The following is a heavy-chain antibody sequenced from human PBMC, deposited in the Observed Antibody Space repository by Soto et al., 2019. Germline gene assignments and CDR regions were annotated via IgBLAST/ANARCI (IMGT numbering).Heavy chain of an antibody. CDR3: AKTSVLLWFGELSN. Sequence: QVQLVESGGGVVKPGRSLRLSCAASGFTFSSYGMHWVRQAPGKGLEWVAVISYDGSNKYYADSVKGRFTISRDNSKNTLYLQMNSLRAEDTAVYYCAKTSVLLWFGELSNWGQGTLVTVSS. CDR1: GFTFSSYG. J-gene: IGHJ4*02. V-gene: IGHV3-30*18. D-gene: IGHD3-10*01. CDR2: ISYDGSNK.